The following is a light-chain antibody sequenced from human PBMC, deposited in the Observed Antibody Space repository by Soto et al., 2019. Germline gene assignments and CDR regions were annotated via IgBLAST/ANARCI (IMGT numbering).Light chain of an antibody. CDR3: QQYGSSLWT. V-gene: IGKV3-20*01. Sequence: EILLTQSPGTLSLSPGERATLSCRASQSVSSSDLAWYQQKPGQSPRLLIHGASSWATGIPDRFSGSESGTDFTLTISILEAEYVEVYYCQQYGSSLWTFGQATKVQIK. CDR1: QSVSSSD. J-gene: IGKJ1*01. CDR2: GAS.